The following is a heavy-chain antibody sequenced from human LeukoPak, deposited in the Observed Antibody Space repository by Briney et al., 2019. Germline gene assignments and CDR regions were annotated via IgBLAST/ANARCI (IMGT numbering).Heavy chain of an antibody. V-gene: IGHV4-34*01. D-gene: IGHD2/OR15-2a*01. CDR1: GGSFSGYL. CDR3: TRSGLTGMREYERADYYYYGMDL. J-gene: IGHJ6*02. CDR2: VNYRGSP. Sequence: TSETLSLTCDVPGGSFSGYLWSWIRQSPEKGLEWIGEVNYRGSPNYNPSLESRVTISVDTSKNQLSLKLTSVTAADTALYYCTRSGLTGMREYERADYYYYGMDLWGQGTAVTVFS.